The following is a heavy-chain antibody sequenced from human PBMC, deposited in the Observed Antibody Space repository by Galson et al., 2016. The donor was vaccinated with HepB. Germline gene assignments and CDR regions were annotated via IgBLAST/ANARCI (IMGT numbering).Heavy chain of an antibody. V-gene: IGHV4-34*01. J-gene: IGHJ1*01. D-gene: IGHD1-26*01. CDR2: INHGGIT. Sequence: SETLSLTCAVAGGSFRDSHWTWIRQSPEKGLEWIGEINHGGITNYNPSLGSRLTMSVDTSKNQCSLKLSSVSAADTAVCDCARKDFFATSDHDTTDYFLHWGQDTLVIVSS. CDR1: GGSFRDSH. CDR3: ARKDFFATSDHDTTDYFLH.